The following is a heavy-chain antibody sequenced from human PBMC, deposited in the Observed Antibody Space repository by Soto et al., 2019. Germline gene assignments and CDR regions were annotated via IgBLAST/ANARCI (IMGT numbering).Heavy chain of an antibody. CDR2: ISYDGSNK. Sequence: QVQLVESGGGVVQPGRSLRLSCAASGFTFSSYAMHWVRQAPGKGLEWVAVISYDGSNKYYADSVKGRFTISRDNSKNTLYLQMNSLRAEDTAVYYCARDLGGYSGYAFDYWGQGTLVTVSS. CDR3: ARDLGGYSGYAFDY. V-gene: IGHV3-30-3*01. J-gene: IGHJ4*02. D-gene: IGHD5-12*01. CDR1: GFTFSSYA.